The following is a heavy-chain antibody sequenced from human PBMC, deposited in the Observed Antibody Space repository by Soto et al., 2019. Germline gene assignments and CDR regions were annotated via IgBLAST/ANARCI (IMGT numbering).Heavy chain of an antibody. CDR1: RFTFSNYW. J-gene: IGHJ4*02. CDR2: IKYDGSEK. Sequence: AGGSLRLSCAASRFTFSNYWMSWVRQAPGKGLEWVANIKYDGSEKYYVDSVKGRFTISRDNAKNSLYLQMNSLRAEDTAVYYCAREPNSIDYWGQGTLVTVSS. D-gene: IGHD1-7*01. CDR3: AREPNSIDY. V-gene: IGHV3-7*01.